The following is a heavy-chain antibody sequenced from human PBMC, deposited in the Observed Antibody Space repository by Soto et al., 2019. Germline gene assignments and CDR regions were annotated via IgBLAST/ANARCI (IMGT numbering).Heavy chain of an antibody. CDR2: FYRSGTT. Sequence: SETLSLTCRVSGASVSSETHFWSWLRQPPGKGLEWIGYFYRSGTTNSNPALKSRVTVSEDKWKNQFSLSLNSVTAADTAVYYCAREDMSGTFHFDYWGPGIQVTVSS. D-gene: IGHD1-26*01. CDR3: AREDMSGTFHFDY. V-gene: IGHV4-61*01. J-gene: IGHJ4*02. CDR1: GASVSSETHF.